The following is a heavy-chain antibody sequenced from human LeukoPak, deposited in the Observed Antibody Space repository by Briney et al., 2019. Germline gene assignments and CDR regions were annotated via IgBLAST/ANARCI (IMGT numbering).Heavy chain of an antibody. D-gene: IGHD2-2*01. CDR3: ASVPHFYYYMDV. CDR2: ISSSSTYI. CDR1: GFTFSGYS. V-gene: IGHV3-21*01. Sequence: PGGSLRLSCVASGFTFSGYSLNWVRQAPGKGLEWVSSISSSSTYIYYADSVKGRFTISRDNAKNSLYLQMNSLRAEDTAVYYCASVPHFYYYMDVWGKGTTVTVSS. J-gene: IGHJ6*03.